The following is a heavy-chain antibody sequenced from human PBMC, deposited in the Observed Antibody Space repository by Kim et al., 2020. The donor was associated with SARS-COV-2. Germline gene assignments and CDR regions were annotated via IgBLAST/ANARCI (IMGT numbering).Heavy chain of an antibody. V-gene: IGHV1-69*04. J-gene: IGHJ6*02. CDR1: GGTFSSYA. Sequence: SVKVSCKASGGTFSSYAISWVRQAPGQGLEWMGRIIPILGIANYAQKFQGRVTITADKSTSTAYMELSSLRSEDTAVYYCARGVSSSWSYYGMDVWGQGTTVTSP. CDR3: ARGVSSSWSYYGMDV. D-gene: IGHD6-13*01. CDR2: IIPILGIA.